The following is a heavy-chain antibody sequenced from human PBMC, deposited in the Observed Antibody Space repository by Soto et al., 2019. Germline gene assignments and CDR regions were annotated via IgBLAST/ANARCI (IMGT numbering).Heavy chain of an antibody. CDR3: ARTGSDSIFGGVIKIGAFDM. J-gene: IGHJ3*02. Sequence: QVQLQESGPGLVKPSGTLSLTCDVSSGSMNSSNWWSWVRQPPGKGLEWIGDVSHSGKTNYNPSLQGRLFLSVDEAKSQFSVKLTYVIAADSAVYYWARTGSDSIFGGVIKIGAFDMWRRGTMVTVP. CDR1: SGSMNSSNW. V-gene: IGHV4-4*02. D-gene: IGHD3-3*01. CDR2: VSHSGKT.